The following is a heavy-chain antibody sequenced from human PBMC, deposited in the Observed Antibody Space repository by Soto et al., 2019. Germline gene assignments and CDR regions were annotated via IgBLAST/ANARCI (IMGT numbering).Heavy chain of an antibody. CDR3: ARGGMEFPRLPYDT. CDR1: GYTFTDYY. CDR2: INPNVGGT. J-gene: IGHJ5*02. Sequence: QVQLVQSGAEVKKPGASVYVSCKASGYTFTDYYLHWVRQAPGHELEWMGWINPNVGGTNYARKFQGRVTMTRDTSSSTVYMQLTRLRPDDTAIYYCARGGMEFPRLPYDTWSQGNLVTVSS. D-gene: IGHD2-21*02. V-gene: IGHV1-2*02.